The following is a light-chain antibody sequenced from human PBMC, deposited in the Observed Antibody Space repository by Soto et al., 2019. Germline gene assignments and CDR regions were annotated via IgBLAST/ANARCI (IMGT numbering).Light chain of an antibody. CDR3: QSYDSSIVV. CDR2: EDN. V-gene: IGLV6-57*02. Sequence: FMLTQPHAVSESPGKTVTISCTGSSGSIASHYVQWYQQRPGSAPTTVIYEDNQRPSGVPDRFSGSIDSSSNSASLTISGLKTEDEADYYCQSYDSSIVVFGGGTKLTVL. J-gene: IGLJ2*01. CDR1: SGSIASHY.